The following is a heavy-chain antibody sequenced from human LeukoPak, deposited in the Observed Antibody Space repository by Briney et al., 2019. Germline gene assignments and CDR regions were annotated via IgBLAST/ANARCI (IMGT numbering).Heavy chain of an antibody. Sequence: ASVKVSCKASGYTFTSYDINWVRQATGQGLEWMGWMNPNSGNTGSAQRFQGRVTMTRNTSISTAYMELSSLRSEDTAVYYCARRNSYGDSDYWGQGTLVTVSS. CDR1: GYTFTSYD. D-gene: IGHD4-17*01. V-gene: IGHV1-8*01. CDR3: ARRNSYGDSDY. CDR2: MNPNSGNT. J-gene: IGHJ4*02.